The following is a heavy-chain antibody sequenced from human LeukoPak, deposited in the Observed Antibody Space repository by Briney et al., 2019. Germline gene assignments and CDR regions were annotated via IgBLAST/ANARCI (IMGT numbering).Heavy chain of an antibody. V-gene: IGHV3-21*01. J-gene: IGHJ5*02. D-gene: IGHD2-15*01. CDR3: ASLGYCSGGSCYP. CDR1: GFTFSSYS. Sequence: GGSLRLSCAASGFTFSSYSMNWVRQAPGKGLEWVSSISSSSSYVYYADSVKGRFTISRDNAKNTLYLQMNSLRAEDTAVYYCASLGYCSGGSCYPWGQGTLVTVSS. CDR2: ISSSSSYV.